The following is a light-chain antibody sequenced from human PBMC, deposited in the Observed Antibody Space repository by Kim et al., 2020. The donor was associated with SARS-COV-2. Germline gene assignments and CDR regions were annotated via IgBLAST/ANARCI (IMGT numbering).Light chain of an antibody. Sequence: ALGQKVKITCQGDSLRSYYATWYQQKPGQAPILFIYGKNHRPSGIPDRFSGSSSGNTASLTITGTQAGDEADYYCNSRDSNDNVVFGGGTKLTVL. J-gene: IGLJ2*01. CDR2: GKN. CDR3: NSRDSNDNVV. V-gene: IGLV3-19*01. CDR1: SLRSYY.